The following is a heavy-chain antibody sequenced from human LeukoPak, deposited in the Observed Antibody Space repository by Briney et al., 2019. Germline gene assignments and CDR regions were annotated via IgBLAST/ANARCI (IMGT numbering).Heavy chain of an antibody. D-gene: IGHD1-7*01. Sequence: PSETLSLTCTVSGGSISSSSYYWSWIRQPAGKGLEWIGRIYTSGSTNYNPSLKSRVTMSVDTSKNQFSLKLSSVTAADTAVYYCARKARGITGTDDAFDIWGQGTMVTVSS. CDR2: IYTSGST. V-gene: IGHV4-61*02. J-gene: IGHJ3*02. CDR3: ARKARGITGTDDAFDI. CDR1: GGSISSSSYY.